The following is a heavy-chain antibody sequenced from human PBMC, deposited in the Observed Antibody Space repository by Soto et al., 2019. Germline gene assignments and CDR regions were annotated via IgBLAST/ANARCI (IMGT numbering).Heavy chain of an antibody. CDR1: GGTFSSYT. V-gene: IGHV1-69*02. Sequence: ASVKVSCKASGGTFSSYTISWVRQAPGQGLEWMGRIIPILGIANYAQKFQGRVTITADKSTSTAYMELSSLRSEDTAVYYCARAPDPGYCSSTSCNNWFDPWGQGTLVTVS. CDR2: IIPILGIA. CDR3: ARAPDPGYCSSTSCNNWFDP. D-gene: IGHD2-2*01. J-gene: IGHJ5*02.